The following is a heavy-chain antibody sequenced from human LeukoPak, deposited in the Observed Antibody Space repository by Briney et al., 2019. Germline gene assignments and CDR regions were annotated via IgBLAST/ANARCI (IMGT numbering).Heavy chain of an antibody. CDR1: GFIFSSYA. V-gene: IGHV3-21*01. D-gene: IGHD3-10*01. J-gene: IGHJ6*04. CDR3: ARVLSYYGSGSYPARYYYYGMDV. CDR2: ISSSSSYI. Sequence: PGGSLRLSCAASGFIFSSYAMSWVRQAPGKGLEWVSSISSSSSYIYYADSVKGRFTISRDNAKNSLYLQMNSLRAEDTAVYYCARVLSYYGSGSYPARYYYYGMDVWGKGTTVTVSS.